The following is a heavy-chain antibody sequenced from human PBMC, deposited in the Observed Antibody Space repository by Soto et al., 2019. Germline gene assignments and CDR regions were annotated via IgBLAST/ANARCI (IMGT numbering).Heavy chain of an antibody. Sequence: EVQLLESGGGLVQPGGSLRLSCAASGFTFSSYAMSWVRQAPGKGLEWVSAISGSGGSTYYADSVKGRFTISRDNSKNTMHLQMNSLRAEDTAVYYCAKDNYDFWSGYYLAFDIWGQGTMVTVSS. J-gene: IGHJ3*02. CDR3: AKDNYDFWSGYYLAFDI. D-gene: IGHD3-3*01. CDR2: ISGSGGST. CDR1: GFTFSSYA. V-gene: IGHV3-23*01.